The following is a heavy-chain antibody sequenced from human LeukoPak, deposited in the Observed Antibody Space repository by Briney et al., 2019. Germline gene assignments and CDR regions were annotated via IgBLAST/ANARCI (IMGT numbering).Heavy chain of an antibody. CDR3: ARPSGTEMVTYWYFDP. Sequence: SGESLKISCKGSGYSFTSYWIGWVRQMPGKGLEWVGLIYPGDSETRYSPSFQGQVTISADKSISTAYLQWSSLKASDTAMYYCARPSGTEMVTYWYFDPWGRGTLVTVSS. V-gene: IGHV5-51*01. CDR1: GYSFTSYW. J-gene: IGHJ2*01. D-gene: IGHD5-24*01. CDR2: IYPGDSET.